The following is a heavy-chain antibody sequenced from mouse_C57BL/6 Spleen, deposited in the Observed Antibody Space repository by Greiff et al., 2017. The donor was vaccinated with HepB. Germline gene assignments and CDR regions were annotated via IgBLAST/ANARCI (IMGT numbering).Heavy chain of an antibody. J-gene: IGHJ3*01. V-gene: IGHV1-15*01. CDR2: IDPETGGT. D-gene: IGHD1-1*01. CDR3: TRMYYGSSFWFAY. CDR1: GYTFTDYE. Sequence: VKLVESGAELVRPGASVTLSCKASGYTFTDYEMHWVKRTPVHGLEWIGAIDPETGGTAYNQKFKGKAILTADKSSSTAYMELRSLTSEDSAVYYCTRMYYGSSFWFAYWGQGTLVTVSA.